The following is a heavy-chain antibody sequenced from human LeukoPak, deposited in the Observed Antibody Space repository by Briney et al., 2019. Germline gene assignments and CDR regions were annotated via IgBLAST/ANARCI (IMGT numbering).Heavy chain of an antibody. CDR2: ISRSSSFI. J-gene: IGHJ4*02. CDR1: GFTFSTYS. CDR3: ARESSGPSFDY. Sequence: GGSLRLSCAASGFTFSTYSVNWVRQAPGKGLEWVSSISRSSSFIYYADSVKGRFTISRDNAKNPLYLQMNSLRAEDTAVYYCARESSGPSFDYWGQGTLVTVSS. V-gene: IGHV3-21*01. D-gene: IGHD6-19*01.